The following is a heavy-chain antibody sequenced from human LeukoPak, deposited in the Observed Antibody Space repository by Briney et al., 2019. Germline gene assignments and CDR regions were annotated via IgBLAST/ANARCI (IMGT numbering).Heavy chain of an antibody. CDR3: ARDYSGSYWVDY. D-gene: IGHD1-26*01. V-gene: IGHV1-2*02. CDR1: GYTFTGYY. Sequence: ASVKVSCKASGYTFTGYYMHWVRQAPGQGLEWMGWINPNSGGTNYAQTFQGRVTMTRDTSISTAYMELSRLRSDDTAVYYCARDYSGSYWVDYWGQGTLVTVSS. J-gene: IGHJ4*02. CDR2: INPNSGGT.